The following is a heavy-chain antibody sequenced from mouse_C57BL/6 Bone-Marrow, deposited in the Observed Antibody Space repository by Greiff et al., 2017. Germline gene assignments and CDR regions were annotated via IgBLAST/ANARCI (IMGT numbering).Heavy chain of an antibody. V-gene: IGHV1-74*01. CDR3: AIYLWLRRGGYYYAMDY. J-gene: IGHJ4*01. CDR1: GYTFTSYW. CDR2: IHPSDSDT. Sequence: QVQLKQPGAELVKPGASVKVSCKASGYTFTSYWMHWVKQRPGQGLEWIGRIHPSDSDTNYNQKFKGKATLTVDKSSSTAYMQLSSLTSEDSAVYYCAIYLWLRRGGYYYAMDYWGQGTSVTVSS. D-gene: IGHD2-2*01.